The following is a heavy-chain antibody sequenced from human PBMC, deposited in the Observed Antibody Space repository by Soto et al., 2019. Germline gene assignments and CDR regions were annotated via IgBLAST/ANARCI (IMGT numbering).Heavy chain of an antibody. CDR2: IFSNDEK. CDR3: ARTVVLYSSSSEWFDP. CDR1: GFSLSNARMG. D-gene: IGHD6-6*01. V-gene: IGHV2-26*01. Sequence: GSGPTLVNPTETLTLTCTVSGFSLSNARMGVSWIRQPPGKALEWLAHIFSNDEKSYSTSLKSRLTISKDTSKSQVVLTMTNMDPVDTVTFYCARTVVLYSSSSEWFDPWGQGTLVTVSS. J-gene: IGHJ5*02.